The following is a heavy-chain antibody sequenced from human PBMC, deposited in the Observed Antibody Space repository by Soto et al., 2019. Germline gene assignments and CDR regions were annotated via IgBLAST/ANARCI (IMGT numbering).Heavy chain of an antibody. CDR3: ATKTAIYAESDYYYYYMDV. V-gene: IGHV4-59*08. CDR2: IYYSGNT. J-gene: IGHJ6*03. D-gene: IGHD4-17*01. Sequence: PSETLSLTCTVSGGSISDYYWSWIRQPPGKGLEWIGYIYYSGNTNYNPSLKSRVTISVDTSKNQFSLRLSSVTAADTAVYYCATKTAIYAESDYYYYYMDVWGKGTTATVSS. CDR1: GGSISDYY.